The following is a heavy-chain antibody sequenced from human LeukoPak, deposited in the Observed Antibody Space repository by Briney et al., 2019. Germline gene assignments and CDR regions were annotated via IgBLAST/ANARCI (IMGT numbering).Heavy chain of an antibody. V-gene: IGHV4-34*01. CDR1: GGSFSGYY. Sequence: PSETLSLTCAVYGGSFSGYYWSWIRQPPGKGLEWIGEINHSGSTNYNPSLKSRVTISVDTSKNQFSLQLNSVTPEDTAVYYCARDKWGGSGWYGDYYYYMDVWGKGTTVTVSS. J-gene: IGHJ6*03. CDR2: INHSGST. D-gene: IGHD6-19*01. CDR3: ARDKWGGSGWYGDYYYYMDV.